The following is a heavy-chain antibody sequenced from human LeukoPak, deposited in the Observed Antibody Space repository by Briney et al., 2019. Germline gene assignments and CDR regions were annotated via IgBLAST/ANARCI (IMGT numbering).Heavy chain of an antibody. V-gene: IGHV4-59*01. CDR2: IYYSGST. CDR3: ARVSYGPLDEGAFDI. CDR1: GGSISSYY. J-gene: IGHJ3*02. D-gene: IGHD5-18*01. Sequence: SQTLSLTCTVSGGSISSYYWSWIRQPPGKGLEWIGYIYYSGSTNYNPSLKSRVTISVDTSKNQFSLKLSSVTAADTAVYYCARVSYGPLDEGAFDIWGQGTMVTVSS.